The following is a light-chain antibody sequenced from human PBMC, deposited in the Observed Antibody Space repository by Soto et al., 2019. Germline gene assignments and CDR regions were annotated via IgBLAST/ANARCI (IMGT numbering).Light chain of an antibody. CDR1: SSDVGGYNY. Sequence: QSALTQPASVSGSPGQSITISCTGTSSDVGGYNYVSWYQQHPGKAPKLMIYEVSHRPSGVSNRFSGSKSGNTASLTISGLQAEDEADYYCSSYTSSNTLGVFGTGTKVTVL. CDR3: SSYTSSNTLGV. CDR2: EVS. V-gene: IGLV2-14*01. J-gene: IGLJ1*01.